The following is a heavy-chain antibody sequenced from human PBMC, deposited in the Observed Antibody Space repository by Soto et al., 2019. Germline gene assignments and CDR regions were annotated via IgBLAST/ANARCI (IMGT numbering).Heavy chain of an antibody. D-gene: IGHD3-10*01. CDR2: ISGSGGNT. Sequence: VRLLESGGGSVQPGGSLRLSCSASGFPFNSYAMSWVRQAPGKGLEWVAGISGSGGNTYYADSVKGRYTISRDNSKNTLFLRMNRLRAEDTAVYYCVKREARGSGSPYWGQGTLVTVSS. CDR1: GFPFNSYA. J-gene: IGHJ4*02. V-gene: IGHV3-23*01. CDR3: VKREARGSGSPY.